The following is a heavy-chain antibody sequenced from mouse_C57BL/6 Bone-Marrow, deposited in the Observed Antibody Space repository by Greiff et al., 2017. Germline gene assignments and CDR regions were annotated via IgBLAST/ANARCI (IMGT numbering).Heavy chain of an antibody. CDR3: ARGVLRFPFDY. J-gene: IGHJ2*01. D-gene: IGHD1-1*01. Sequence: QVQLQQSGAELAKPGASVKLSCKASGYTFTSYWMHWVKQRPGQGLEWIGYINPSSGYTKSNQKFKDKATLTADKSSSTAYMQLSRLTYEDSAVYYCARGVLRFPFDYWGQGTTLTVSS. CDR1: GYTFTSYW. V-gene: IGHV1-7*01. CDR2: INPSSGYT.